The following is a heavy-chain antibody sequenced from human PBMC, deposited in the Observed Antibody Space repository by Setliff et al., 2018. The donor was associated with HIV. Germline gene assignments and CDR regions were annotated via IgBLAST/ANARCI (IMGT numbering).Heavy chain of an antibody. CDR3: ARLRPYNSALDY. J-gene: IGHJ4*02. Sequence: GGSLRLSCAAPGLTFEYYAMTWVRQAPGKGLEWVSTIYSDGNTYHADSVKGRLTLSRDNSENALFLQMNSLRPEDTAVYYRARLRPYNSALDYWGQGTLVTVSS. CDR1: GLTFEYYA. CDR2: IYSDGNT. V-gene: IGHV3-66*02. D-gene: IGHD3-10*01.